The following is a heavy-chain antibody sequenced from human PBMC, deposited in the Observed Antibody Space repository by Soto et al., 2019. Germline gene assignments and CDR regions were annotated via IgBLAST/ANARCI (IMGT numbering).Heavy chain of an antibody. CDR3: AHRLMTVADTSYFQH. CDR2: IYWNDDK. CDR1: GFSLSPRGVG. D-gene: IGHD6-19*01. Sequence: QITLKESGPTLVKPTQTLTLTCTFSGFSLSPRGVGVGWIRQPPRKALEWLALIYWNDDKRYSPSLRSRLANTNYTSKNRVVLTVTHMDPVDTATYYCAHRLMTVADTSYFQHLGQGTLVTVSS. V-gene: IGHV2-5*01. J-gene: IGHJ1*01.